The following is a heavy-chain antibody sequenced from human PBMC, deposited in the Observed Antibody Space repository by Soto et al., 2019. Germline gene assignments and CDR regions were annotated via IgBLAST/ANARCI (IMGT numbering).Heavy chain of an antibody. D-gene: IGHD2-2*01. J-gene: IGHJ4*02. CDR2: MYHSGST. V-gene: IGHV4-30-2*01. CDR3: ARVPDY. Sequence: SETLSLTCAVSGGSISSGDYSWSWIRRPPGKGLEWIGYMYHSGSTYYNPSLKSRVTISIDRSKNQFSLKLSSVTAADTAVYYCARVPDYSGQGILVTVSS. CDR1: GGSISSGDYS.